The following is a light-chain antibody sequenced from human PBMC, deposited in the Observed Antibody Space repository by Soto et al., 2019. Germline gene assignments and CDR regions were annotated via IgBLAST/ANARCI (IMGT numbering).Light chain of an antibody. J-gene: IGLJ3*02. CDR1: RSNIGSNN. Sequence: QSVLTQPPSASGTPGQRVTISCSGSRSNIGSNNVYWYQQLPGTAPKLLIYSNDKRPSGVPDRFSGSKSGTSASLAITGLQSEDEADYYCAIWYSSTWVFGGGTKVTVL. V-gene: IGLV1-44*01. CDR2: SND. CDR3: AIWYSSTWV.